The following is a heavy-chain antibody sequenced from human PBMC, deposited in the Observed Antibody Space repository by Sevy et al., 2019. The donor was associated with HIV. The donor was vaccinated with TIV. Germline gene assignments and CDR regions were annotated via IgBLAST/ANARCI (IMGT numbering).Heavy chain of an antibody. CDR1: GFTFSNAW. V-gene: IGHV3-15*01. D-gene: IGHD6-13*01. CDR2: IKSKSDGGTT. Sequence: GGSLRLSCAASGFTFSNAWMSWVRQAPGKGLEWVGRIKSKSDGGTTDYAATVKGRFTISRDDSKNMLYLQMNSLKTDDTAVYYCTPREAAAVKGVRGDYWGQGTLVTVSS. J-gene: IGHJ4*02. CDR3: TPREAAAVKGVRGDY.